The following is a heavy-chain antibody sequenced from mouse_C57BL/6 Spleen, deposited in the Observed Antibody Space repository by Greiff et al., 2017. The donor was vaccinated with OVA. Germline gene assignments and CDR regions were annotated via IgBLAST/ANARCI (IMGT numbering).Heavy chain of an antibody. CDR1: GFTFSSYA. CDR2: ISDGGSYT. Sequence: EVKLVESGGGLVKPGGSLKLSCAASGFTFSSYAMSWVRQTPEKRLEWVATISDGGSYTYYPDNVKGRFTISRDNAKNNLYLQMSHLKSEDTAMYYCARSYYSNYPWYFDYWGQGTTLTVSS. D-gene: IGHD2-5*01. V-gene: IGHV5-4*03. J-gene: IGHJ2*01. CDR3: ARSYYSNYPWYFDY.